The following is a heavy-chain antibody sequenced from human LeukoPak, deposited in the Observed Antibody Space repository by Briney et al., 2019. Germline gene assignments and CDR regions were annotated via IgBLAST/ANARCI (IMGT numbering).Heavy chain of an antibody. Sequence: PGGSLRLSCAASGFTFSSYGMNWVRQAPGKGLEWVAFIRFDGSNKYYADSVKGRFTISRDNAKNSLYLQMNSLRAEDTAVYYCASRAGTTGTTTDYWGQGTLVTVSS. V-gene: IGHV3-30*02. D-gene: IGHD1-1*01. CDR2: IRFDGSNK. CDR1: GFTFSSYG. J-gene: IGHJ4*02. CDR3: ASRAGTTGTTTDY.